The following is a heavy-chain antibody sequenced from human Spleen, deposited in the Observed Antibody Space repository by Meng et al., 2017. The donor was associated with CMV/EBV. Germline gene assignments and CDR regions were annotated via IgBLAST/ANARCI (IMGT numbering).Heavy chain of an antibody. J-gene: IGHJ6*02. Sequence: SVKVSCKASGGTYSSYAFSWVRQAPGQGLEWMGGFIPILGIPNYTQNSQGRVTINADKSTSTAYMELSSLNSEDTAVYYCARGEYQLPVHFHVMDVWGQGTTVTVSS. CDR3: ARGEYQLPVHFHVMDV. V-gene: IGHV1-69*10. CDR1: GGTYSSYA. CDR2: FIPILGIP. D-gene: IGHD2-2*01.